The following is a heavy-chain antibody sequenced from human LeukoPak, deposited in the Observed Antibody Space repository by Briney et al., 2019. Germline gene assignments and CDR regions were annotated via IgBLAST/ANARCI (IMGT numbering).Heavy chain of an antibody. CDR1: GYTFTSYD. CDR2: MNPNSGNT. V-gene: IGHV1-8*01. D-gene: IGHD5-12*01. CDR3: ARDGGYDSGYYYYYYGMDV. J-gene: IGHJ6*02. Sequence: ASVKVSCKASGYTFTSYDINWVRQATGQGLEWMGWMNPNSGNTGYAQKFQGRVTMTGDTSISTAYMELSRLRSDDTAVYYCARDGGYDSGYYYYYYGMDVWGQGTTVTVSS.